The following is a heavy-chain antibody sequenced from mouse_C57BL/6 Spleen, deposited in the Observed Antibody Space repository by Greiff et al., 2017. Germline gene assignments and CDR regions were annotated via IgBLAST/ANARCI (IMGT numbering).Heavy chain of an antibody. CDR2: IHPNSGST. V-gene: IGHV1-64*01. D-gene: IGHD1-1*01. CDR1: GYTFTSYW. Sequence: QVQLQQPGAELVKPGASVKLSCKASGYTFTSYWMHWVKQRPGQGLEWIGMIHPNSGSTNYNEKFKSKATLTVDKSSSTAYMQLSSLTSEDSAVYYCARSPDNSYDYFDDWGQGTTLTVSS. J-gene: IGHJ2*01. CDR3: ARSPDNSYDYFDD.